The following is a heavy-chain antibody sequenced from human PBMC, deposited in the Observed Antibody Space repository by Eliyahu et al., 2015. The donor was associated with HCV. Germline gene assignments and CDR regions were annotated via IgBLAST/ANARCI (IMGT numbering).Heavy chain of an antibody. J-gene: IGHJ4*02. CDR3: AKLGSICSSTSCYAPD. D-gene: IGHD2-2*01. V-gene: IGHV3-23*01. CDR1: GFTFRTYA. Sequence: EVQLLESGGGLVQPGGPLRLSCAASGFTFRTYAMNWVRQAPGKGLEWVSAISGNGADTYYADSVRGRFTISRDNSKSTLYLQMTSLRTEDTAIYYCAKLGSICSSTSCYAPDWGQGTLVTVSS. CDR2: ISGNGADT.